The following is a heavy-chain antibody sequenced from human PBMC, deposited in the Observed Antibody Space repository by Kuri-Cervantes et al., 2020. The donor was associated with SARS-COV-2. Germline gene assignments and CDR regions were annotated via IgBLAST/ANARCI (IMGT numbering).Heavy chain of an antibody. V-gene: IGHV1-8*02. CDR2: MNPNSGNT. Sequence: ASVKVSCKASGYTFTSYDINWVRQATGQGLEWMGWMNPNSGNTGYAQKFQGRGTMTRNTSVSTAYMELSSLRSEDTAVYYCASLRFPDAFDIWGQGTRVTVSS. D-gene: IGHD3-3*01. CDR3: ASLRFPDAFDI. J-gene: IGHJ3*02. CDR1: GYTFTSYD.